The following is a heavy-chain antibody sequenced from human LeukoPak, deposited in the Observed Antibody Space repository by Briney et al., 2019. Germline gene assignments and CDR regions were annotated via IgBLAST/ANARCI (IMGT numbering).Heavy chain of an antibody. CDR3: ARGVSYGLPYFDY. CDR1: GFTVSSNY. Sequence: GGSLRLSCAASGFTVSSNYMSWVRQAPGKGLECVSVIYSGGSTYYADSVKGRFTISRDNSKNTLYLQMNSLRAEDTAVYYCARGVSYGLPYFDYWGQGTLVTVSS. D-gene: IGHD5-18*01. J-gene: IGHJ4*02. V-gene: IGHV3-53*01. CDR2: IYSGGST.